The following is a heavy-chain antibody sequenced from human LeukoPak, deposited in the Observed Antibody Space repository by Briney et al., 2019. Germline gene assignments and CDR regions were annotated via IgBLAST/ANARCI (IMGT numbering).Heavy chain of an antibody. J-gene: IGHJ4*02. D-gene: IGHD3-16*02. CDR3: TSYDYVWGSYREPYFDC. CDR2: IYHSGST. CDR1: GYSISSGYY. Sequence: PSETLSLTCTVSGYSISSGYYWGWIRQPPGKGLEWIGSIYHSGSTYYNPSLKSRVTISVDTSKNQFSLKLSSVTAADTAVYYCTSYDYVWGSYREPYFDCWGQGTLVTVSS. V-gene: IGHV4-38-2*02.